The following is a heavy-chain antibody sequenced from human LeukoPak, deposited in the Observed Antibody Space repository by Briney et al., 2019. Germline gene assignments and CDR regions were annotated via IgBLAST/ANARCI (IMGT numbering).Heavy chain of an antibody. J-gene: IGHJ4*02. CDR2: ISGGSDII. D-gene: IGHD2-2*03. CDR1: GFTFSSYS. CDR3: GRDWISVVDS. V-gene: IGHV3-48*01. Sequence: PGGSLRLSCAASGFTFSSYSMNWVRQAPGTGVEGVSYISGGSDIIYYADSVKGRFTISRDNARNSLYLQRNSLRAEDTAVYYCGRDWISVVDSWGQGTLVTVSS.